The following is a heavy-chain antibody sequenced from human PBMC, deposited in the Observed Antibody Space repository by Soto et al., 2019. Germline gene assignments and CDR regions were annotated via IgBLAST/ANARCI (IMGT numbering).Heavy chain of an antibody. CDR1: GFTFSGYA. CDR2: ISGSGGST. J-gene: IGHJ6*03. V-gene: IGHV3-23*01. D-gene: IGHD3-3*01. CDR3: AKDFWSATNYYYYYYMDV. Sequence: GGSLRLSCAASGFTFSGYAMTWVRQAPGKGLEWVSAISGSGGSTYYADSVKGRFTISRDNSKNTLYLQMNSLRAEDTAVYYCAKDFWSATNYYYYYYMDVWGKGTTVTVSS.